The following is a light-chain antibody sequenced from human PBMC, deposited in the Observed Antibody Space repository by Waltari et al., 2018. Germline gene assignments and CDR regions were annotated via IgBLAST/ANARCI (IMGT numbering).Light chain of an antibody. CDR2: DAS. J-gene: IGKJ1*01. CDR3: LQDYSYPWT. V-gene: IGKV1-6*01. Sequence: AIQMTQSPSSLSASVGDRVTITCRASQGIRNDLGWYQQRPGKVPMLLIYDASSLQTGVPSRFSGSGSGTGFTLTISSLQPEDFGTYYCLQDYSYPWTFGQGTKVEVK. CDR1: QGIRND.